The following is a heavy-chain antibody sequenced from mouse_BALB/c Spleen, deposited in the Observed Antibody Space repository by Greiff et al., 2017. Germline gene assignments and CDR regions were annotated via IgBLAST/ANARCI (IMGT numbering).Heavy chain of an antibody. V-gene: IGHV1S81*02. Sequence: QVQLKQPGAELVKPGASVKLSCKASGYTFTSYWMHWVKQRPGQGLEWIGEINPSNGRTNYNEKFKSKATLTVDKSSSTAYMQLSSLTSEDSAVYYCATAYYGNYGGYWGQGTTLTVSS. D-gene: IGHD2-10*01. CDR1: GYTFTSYW. CDR2: INPSNGRT. CDR3: ATAYYGNYGGY. J-gene: IGHJ2*01.